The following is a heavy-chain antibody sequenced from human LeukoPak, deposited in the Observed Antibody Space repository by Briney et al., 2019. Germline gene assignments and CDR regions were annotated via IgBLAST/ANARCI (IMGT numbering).Heavy chain of an antibody. CDR3: ARDRSDAYYYMDV. V-gene: IGHV4-59*12. CDR2: IYYSGST. J-gene: IGHJ6*03. CDR1: GGSISSYY. Sequence: PSETLSLTCTVSGGSISSYYWSWIRQPPGKGLEWIGYIYYSGSTNYNPSLKSRVTMSVDTSKDQFSLKLSSVTAADTAVYYCARDRSDAYYYMDVWGKGTTVTVSS.